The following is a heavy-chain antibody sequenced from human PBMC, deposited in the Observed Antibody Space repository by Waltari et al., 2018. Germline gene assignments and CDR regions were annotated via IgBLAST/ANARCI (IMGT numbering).Heavy chain of an antibody. CDR2: MNPNSGNT. V-gene: IGHV1-8*03. CDR1: GYTFTSYD. J-gene: IGHJ4*02. Sequence: QVLLVQSGAEVKKPGASVKVSCKASGYTFTSYDINWVRQATGQGLEWMGWMNPNSGNTGYAQKFQGRVTITRNTSISTAYMELSSLRSEDTAVYYCARQLFGDYGGNSALGYWGQGTLVTVSS. D-gene: IGHD2-21*02. CDR3: ARQLFGDYGGNSALGY.